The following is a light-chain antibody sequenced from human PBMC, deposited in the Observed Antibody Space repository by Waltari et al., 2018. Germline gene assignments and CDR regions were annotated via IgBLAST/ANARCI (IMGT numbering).Light chain of an antibody. CDR1: QSVSSY. Sequence: EIVLTQSPATLSLSPGERATLPCRASQSVSSYLAWYQQKPGQAPRLLIYDASNRATGIPSRFSGSGSGTDFTLTISSLEPEDFAVYYCQQYDNLRLSFGGGTKVEI. CDR2: DAS. CDR3: QQYDNLRLS. V-gene: IGKV3-11*01. J-gene: IGKJ4*01.